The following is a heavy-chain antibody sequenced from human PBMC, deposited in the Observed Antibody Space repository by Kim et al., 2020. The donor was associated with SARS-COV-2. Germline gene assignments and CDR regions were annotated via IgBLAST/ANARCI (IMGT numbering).Heavy chain of an antibody. D-gene: IGHD5-12*01. J-gene: IGHJ4*02. CDR1: GFTFSDYS. Sequence: GGSLRLSCAASGFTFSDYSMHWVRQAPGTGLEWVAIISNAGNNKYYVDSVQGRFTISRDNSKNTVYLHMNSLRAEDTAVYYCAKDGEFGYGDYVGFFDHWARGTVVTVSS. CDR3: AKDGEFGYGDYVGFFDH. CDR2: ISNAGNNK. V-gene: IGHV3-30*18.